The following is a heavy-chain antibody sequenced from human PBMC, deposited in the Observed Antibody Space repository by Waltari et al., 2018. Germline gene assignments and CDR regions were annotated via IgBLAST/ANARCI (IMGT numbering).Heavy chain of an antibody. CDR3: VRDSYITFFGDV. D-gene: IGHD3-3*01. CDR1: GFSFSSYW. Sequence: EVQLVESGGGLVQPGGSRRLSCAGSGFSFSSYWMHWVRQAPGKGLVWVAHINDDGSRTKYADSVKGRFTISRDNAKNTLYLQMNSLRAEDTAVYYCVRDSYITFFGDVWGKGTTASVSS. CDR2: INDDGSRT. J-gene: IGHJ6*04. V-gene: IGHV3-74*01.